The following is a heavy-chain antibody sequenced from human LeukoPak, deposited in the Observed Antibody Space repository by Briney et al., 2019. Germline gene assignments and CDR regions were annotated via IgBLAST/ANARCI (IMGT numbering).Heavy chain of an antibody. D-gene: IGHD2-21*02. CDR3: ARDPRSKGVTDY. J-gene: IGHJ4*02. CDR1: GYTFTGYY. V-gene: IGHV1-2*02. Sequence: ALVKVSCKASGYTFTGYYMHLVRQAPGQGLEWMGWINPNSGGTNYAQKFQGRVTMTRDTSISTAYMELSRLRSDDTAVYYCARDPRSKGVTDYWGQGTLVTVSS. CDR2: INPNSGGT.